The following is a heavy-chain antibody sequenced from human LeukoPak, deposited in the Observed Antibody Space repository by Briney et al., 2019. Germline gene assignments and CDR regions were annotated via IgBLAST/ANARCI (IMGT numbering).Heavy chain of an antibody. J-gene: IGHJ1*01. CDR2: ITAGGDGT. CDR1: GFRFSSYA. D-gene: IGHD3-3*01. CDR3: VKDRWSGFGALEH. V-gene: IGHV3-23*01. Sequence: GGSLRLSCAASGFRFSSYAMSWVRQAPGKGLEWVSTITAGGDGTYYAGSVKGRITISRDNSKSTVYLQMNGLRADDTAVYYCVKDRWSGFGALEHWGRGTLVTASS.